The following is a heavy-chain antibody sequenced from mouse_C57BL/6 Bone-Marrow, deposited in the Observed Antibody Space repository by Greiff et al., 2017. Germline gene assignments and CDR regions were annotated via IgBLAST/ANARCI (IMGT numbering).Heavy chain of an antibody. CDR3: ARGDYGSSYGDYYAMDY. Sequence: VKVVESGPGLVAPSQSLSITCTVSGFSLTSYAISWVRQPPGKGLEWLGVIWTGGGTNYNSALNSRLSISKDNSKSQVFLKMNSLQTDDAARYCCARGDYGSSYGDYYAMDYWGQGTSVTVSS. CDR1: GFSLTSYA. V-gene: IGHV2-9-1*01. CDR2: IWTGGGT. D-gene: IGHD1-1*01. J-gene: IGHJ4*01.